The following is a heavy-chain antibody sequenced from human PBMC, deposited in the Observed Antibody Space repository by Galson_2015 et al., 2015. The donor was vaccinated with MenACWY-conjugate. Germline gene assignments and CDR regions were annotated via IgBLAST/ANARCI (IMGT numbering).Heavy chain of an antibody. CDR3: AQYCSSTSCYAGKGA. CDR2: INSDGSST. V-gene: IGHV3-74*01. CDR1: GFTFSSYS. J-gene: IGHJ5*02. D-gene: IGHD2-2*01. Sequence: SLRLSCAASGFTFSSYSMNWVRQAPGRGLEWVSRINSDGSSTSYADSVKGRFTISRDNAKNTLYLQMNSLRAEDTAVYYCAQYCSSTSCYAGKGAWGQGTLVTVSS.